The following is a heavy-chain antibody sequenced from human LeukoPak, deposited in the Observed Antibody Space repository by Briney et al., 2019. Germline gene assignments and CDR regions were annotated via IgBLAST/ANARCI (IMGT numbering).Heavy chain of an antibody. CDR3: ARPMGDVGGGDFYPFGY. D-gene: IGHD2-21*02. CDR2: IIPIFGTA. Sequence: SVKVSCKASGGTFSSYAISWVQQAPGQGLEWMGGIIPIFGTANYAQKFQGGVTITADESTSTAYMELSSLRSEDTAVYYCARPMGDVGGGDFYPFGYWGQGTLVTVSS. J-gene: IGHJ4*02. V-gene: IGHV1-69*13. CDR1: GGTFSSYA.